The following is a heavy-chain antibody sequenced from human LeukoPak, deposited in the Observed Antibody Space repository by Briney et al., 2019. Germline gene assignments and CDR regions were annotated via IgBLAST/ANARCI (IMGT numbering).Heavy chain of an antibody. Sequence: GGSLRLSCAASGFTFSSYAMHWVRQAPGKGLEWVAVISYDGSNKYYADSVKGRFTISRDNSKNTLYLQMNSLRAEDTAVYYCAREMTERTYYYDSSGYNWFDPWGQGTLVTVSS. CDR1: GFTFSSYA. V-gene: IGHV3-30*04. CDR3: AREMTERTYYYDSSGYNWFDP. CDR2: ISYDGSNK. D-gene: IGHD3-22*01. J-gene: IGHJ5*02.